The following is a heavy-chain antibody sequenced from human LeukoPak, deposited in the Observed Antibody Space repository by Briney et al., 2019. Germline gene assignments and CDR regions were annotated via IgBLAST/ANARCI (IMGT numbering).Heavy chain of an antibody. J-gene: IGHJ4*02. Sequence: SETLSLTCTVSGGSISSYYWGWIRQPPGKGLEWIGSIYHSGSTLYNPSLKSRVTISVDTSKNQFSLKLSSVTAADTAVYYCARSDMVSYYFDYWGQGTLVTVSS. CDR2: IYHSGST. CDR1: GGSISSYY. CDR3: ARSDMVSYYFDY. V-gene: IGHV4-38-2*02. D-gene: IGHD3-10*01.